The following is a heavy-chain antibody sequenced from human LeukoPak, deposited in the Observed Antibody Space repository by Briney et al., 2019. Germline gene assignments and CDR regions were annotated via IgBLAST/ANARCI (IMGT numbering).Heavy chain of an antibody. V-gene: IGHV3-74*01. CDR1: GLTFSSHW. CDR3: ARGIVVSPAAPYSWFDP. D-gene: IGHD2-2*01. CDR2: ITNDGSST. J-gene: IGHJ5*02. Sequence: GGSLRLSCAASGLTFSSHWMHWVRQAPGKGLVWVSRITNDGSSTTYADSVKGRFTISRDNTKNSLYLQMNGLRAEDTAVYYCARGIVVSPAAPYSWFDPRGQGTLVIVSS.